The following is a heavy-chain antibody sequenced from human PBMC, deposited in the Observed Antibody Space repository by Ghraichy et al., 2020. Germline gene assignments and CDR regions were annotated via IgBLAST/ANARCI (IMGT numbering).Heavy chain of an antibody. V-gene: IGHV4-39*01. CDR3: ARTIAAGYYYYGMDV. J-gene: IGHJ6*02. CDR1: GGSISSSSYY. D-gene: IGHD6-25*01. CDR2: IYYSVRT. Sequence: SETLSLTCTVSGGSISSSSYYWGWIRQPPGKGLEWIGSIYYSVRTYYNPSLKRRVTISVDTSKNQFSLKLCSVTAADTAVYYCARTIAAGYYYYGMDVWGQRATVTFSS.